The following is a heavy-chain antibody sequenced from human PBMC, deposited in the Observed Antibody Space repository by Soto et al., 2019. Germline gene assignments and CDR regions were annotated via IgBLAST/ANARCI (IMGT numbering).Heavy chain of an antibody. V-gene: IGHV1-8*01. D-gene: IGHD6-13*01. Sequence: QVQLVQSGAEVKKPGASVKVSCKASGYTFTSYDINWVRQATGQGLEWMGWMKPNSGNTGYAQKFQGRDTMTRNSSISTAYLELISLRSDDTAVYYKEREHSSSRRFYSWGQRTLVTVSS. CDR1: GYTFTSYD. CDR2: MKPNSGNT. CDR3: EREHSSSRRFYS. J-gene: IGHJ4*02.